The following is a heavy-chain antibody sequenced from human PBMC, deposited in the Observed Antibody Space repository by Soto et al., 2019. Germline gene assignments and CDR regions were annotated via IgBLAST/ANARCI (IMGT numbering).Heavy chain of an antibody. J-gene: IGHJ6*02. CDR1: GYSFTSYW. Sequence: GESLKISCKGSGYSFTSYWISWVRQMPGKGLEWMGRIDPSDSYTNYSPSFQGHVTISADKSISTAYLQWSSLKASDTAMYYCARPPSYDEFSGGGMDVWGQGNTVTVSS. CDR3: ARPPSYDEFSGGGMDV. D-gene: IGHD3-3*01. V-gene: IGHV5-10-1*01. CDR2: IDPSDSYT.